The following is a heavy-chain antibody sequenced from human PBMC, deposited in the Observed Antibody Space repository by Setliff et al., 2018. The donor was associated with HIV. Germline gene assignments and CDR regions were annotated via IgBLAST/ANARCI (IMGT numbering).Heavy chain of an antibody. J-gene: IGHJ5*01. V-gene: IGHV4-61*09. CDR2: IYTDGST. Sequence: SETLSLTCTVSGGSISSGSYYWSWIRQPAGKGLEWIGHIYTDGSTNFNPSLRSRVTISADTPKNQLSLKLTSVTAADTAVYYCAMLDTSDYFRNNWFDSWGQGTLVTVSS. D-gene: IGHD3-22*01. CDR1: GGSISSGSYY. CDR3: AMLDTSDYFRNNWFDS.